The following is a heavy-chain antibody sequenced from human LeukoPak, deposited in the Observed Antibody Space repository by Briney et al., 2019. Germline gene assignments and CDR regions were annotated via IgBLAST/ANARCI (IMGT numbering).Heavy chain of an antibody. V-gene: IGHV4-39*07. CDR1: GGSISSSSYY. CDR2: IYYSGST. J-gene: IGHJ4*02. CDR3: VRARDIAVSWFGDLLSSETYFDY. Sequence: SETLSLTCTVSGGSISSSSYYWGWIRQPPGKGLEWIGSIYYSGSTYYNPSLKSRVTISVDTSKNQFSRKLSSVTAADAAVYYCVRARDIAVSWFGDLLSSETYFDYWGQGTLVTVSS. D-gene: IGHD3-10*01.